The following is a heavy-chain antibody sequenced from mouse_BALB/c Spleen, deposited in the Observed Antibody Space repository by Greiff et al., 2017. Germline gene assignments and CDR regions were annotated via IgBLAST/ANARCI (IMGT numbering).Heavy chain of an antibody. CDR2: ISSGSSTI. V-gene: IGHV5-17*02. D-gene: IGHD2-4*01. Sequence: EVKLMESGGGLVQPGGSRKLSCAASGFTFSSFGMHWVRQAPEKGLEWVAYISSGSSTIYYADTVKGRFTISRDNPKNTLFLQMTSLRSEDTAMYYCAILPYDYDAVYAMDYWGQGTSVTVSS. CDR3: AILPYDYDAVYAMDY. J-gene: IGHJ4*01. CDR1: GFTFSSFG.